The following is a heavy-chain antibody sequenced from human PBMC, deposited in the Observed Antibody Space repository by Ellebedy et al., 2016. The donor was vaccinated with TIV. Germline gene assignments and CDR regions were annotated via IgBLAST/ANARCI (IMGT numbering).Heavy chain of an antibody. J-gene: IGHJ4*02. D-gene: IGHD2-15*01. Sequence: GGSLRLSXAASGFMFDDYAMHWVRQAPGKGLEWVSGIGWDSGSILYGDSVKGRFTISRDNAKNSLYLQVNSLRAEDTAMYYCAKGRDFGGSWNFNYWGQGTLVTVSS. CDR3: AKGRDFGGSWNFNY. V-gene: IGHV3-9*01. CDR1: GFMFDDYA. CDR2: IGWDSGSI.